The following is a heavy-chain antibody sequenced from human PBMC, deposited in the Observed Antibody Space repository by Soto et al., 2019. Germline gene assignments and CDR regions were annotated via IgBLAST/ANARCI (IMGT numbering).Heavy chain of an antibody. CDR1: GFTFSSYG. J-gene: IGHJ4*01. D-gene: IGHD3-22*01. Sequence: GGSLRLSCAASGFTFSSYGMHWVRQAPGKGLEWVAVISYDGSNKYYADSVKGRFTISRDNSKNTLYLQMNSLRAEDTAVYYCAKGGHYYDSSGYPLGYCGHGTLVTVSS. CDR3: AKGGHYYDSSGYPLGY. V-gene: IGHV3-30*18. CDR2: ISYDGSNK.